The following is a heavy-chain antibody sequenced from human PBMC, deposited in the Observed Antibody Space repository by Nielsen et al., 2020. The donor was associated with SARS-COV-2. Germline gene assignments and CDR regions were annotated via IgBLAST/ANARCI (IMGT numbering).Heavy chain of an antibody. Sequence: GESLKISCKGSGYSFTSYWISWVRQMPGKGLEWMGRIDPSDSYTNYSPSFQGHVTISADKSISTAYLQWSSLKASDTAMYYCARGGEDPQSYYGMDVWGQGTTVTVSS. J-gene: IGHJ6*02. CDR2: IDPSDSYT. D-gene: IGHD3-16*01. V-gene: IGHV5-10-1*01. CDR3: ARGGEDPQSYYGMDV. CDR1: GYSFTSYW.